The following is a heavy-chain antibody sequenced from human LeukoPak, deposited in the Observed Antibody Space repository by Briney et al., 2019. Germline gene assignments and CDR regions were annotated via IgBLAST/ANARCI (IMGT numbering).Heavy chain of an antibody. Sequence: GGSLRLSCAASGFTFSSYEMNWVRQAPGKGLEWVSYISSSGSTIYYPDSVKGRFTISRDNAKNSLYLQMNSLRAEDKAVYYCAELGITMIGGVWGKGTTVTISS. J-gene: IGHJ6*04. CDR3: AELGITMIGGV. CDR2: ISSSGSTI. D-gene: IGHD3-10*02. CDR1: GFTFSSYE. V-gene: IGHV3-48*03.